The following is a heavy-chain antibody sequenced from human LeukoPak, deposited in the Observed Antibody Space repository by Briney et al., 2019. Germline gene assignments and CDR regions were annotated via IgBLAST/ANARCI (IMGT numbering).Heavy chain of an antibody. J-gene: IGHJ4*02. CDR1: GFSFSNYW. CDR3: ARGAPYRDSDDY. D-gene: IGHD1-14*01. CDR2: INQDGSVK. V-gene: IGHV3-7*05. Sequence: PGGSLRLSCAASGFSFSNYWTSWVRQAPGKGLEWVANINQDGSVKSSVGSVKGRFTISRDNAKNSLYLQMNSLRAEDTAVYFCARGAPYRDSDDYWGQGTLVTVSS.